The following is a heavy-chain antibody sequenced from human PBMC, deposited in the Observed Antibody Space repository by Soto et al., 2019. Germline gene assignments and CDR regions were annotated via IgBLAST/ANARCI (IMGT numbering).Heavy chain of an antibody. V-gene: IGHV6-1*01. D-gene: IGHD3-22*01. CDR2: TYYRSKWYN. Sequence: PSQTLSLTCAISGDSVSSNSAAWNWIRQSPSRGLEWLGRTYYRSKWYNDYAVSVKSRITINPDTSKNQFSLQLNSVTPEDTAVYYCARDQGGYYYDSSGYYPGPFDYWGQGTLVTVSS. CDR3: ARDQGGYYYDSSGYYPGPFDY. J-gene: IGHJ4*02. CDR1: GDSVSSNSAA.